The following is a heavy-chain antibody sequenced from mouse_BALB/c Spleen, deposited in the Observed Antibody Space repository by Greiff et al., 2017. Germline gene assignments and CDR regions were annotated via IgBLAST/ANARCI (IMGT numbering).Heavy chain of an antibody. CDR1: GFNIKDTY. Sequence: VQLQQSGAELVKPGASVKLSCTASGFNIKDTYMHWVKQRPEQGLEWIGRIDPANGNTKYDPKFQGKATITADTSSKTAYLQLSSLTSEDTAVYYCARAGHYYAMDYWGQGTSVTVSS. V-gene: IGHV14-3*02. CDR3: ARAGHYYAMDY. D-gene: IGHD3-2*02. J-gene: IGHJ4*01. CDR2: IDPANGNT.